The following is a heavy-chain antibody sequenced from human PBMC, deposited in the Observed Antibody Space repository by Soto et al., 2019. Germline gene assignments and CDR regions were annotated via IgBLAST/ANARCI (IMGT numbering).Heavy chain of an antibody. CDR1: GFTFSKYA. CDR3: AKDMVPHDSSGYYSTLNDS. CDR2: ISYNGGGT. V-gene: IGHV3-23*01. J-gene: IGHJ4*02. D-gene: IGHD3-22*01. Sequence: HPGGSLRLSCAASGFTFSKYAMTWARQAPGKGLEWVSAISYNGGGTYYVDSVKGRFTVSRDNSKNTLYLQMHSLRAEDTAVYYCAKDMVPHDSSGYYSTLNDSWGQGTVVTVSS.